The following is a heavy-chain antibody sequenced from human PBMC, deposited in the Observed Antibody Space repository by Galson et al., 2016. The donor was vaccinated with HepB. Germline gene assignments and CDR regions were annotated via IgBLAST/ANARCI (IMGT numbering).Heavy chain of an antibody. CDR1: GFALSSFN. CDR3: AQEVGWLRFAFGS. Sequence: SLRLSCAASGFALSSFNMNWVRQTPRKGLEWISYISSSRNAIDYADSVKGRFTISRDDAKNSLYLQMNNLSVGDTAIYHCAQEVGWLRFAFGSWGQGTLVTVSS. V-gene: IGHV3-48*01. D-gene: IGHD5-12*01. CDR2: ISSSRNAI. J-gene: IGHJ5*01.